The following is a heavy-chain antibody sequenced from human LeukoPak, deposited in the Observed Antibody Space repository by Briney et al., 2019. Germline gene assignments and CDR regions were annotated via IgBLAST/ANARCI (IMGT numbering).Heavy chain of an antibody. Sequence: ASVKVSCKAFGYTFTNHGISWLRQVPGQGLEWMGWISADNGNTNYAQKFRGRVTMTTDTSTNTAYMEMRSLRSDDTAVYYCARDLHLVEPLVNFDYWGQGTLVTVSA. J-gene: IGHJ4*02. CDR2: ISADNGNT. D-gene: IGHD1-14*01. CDR3: ARDLHLVEPLVNFDY. CDR1: GYTFTNHG. V-gene: IGHV1-18*01.